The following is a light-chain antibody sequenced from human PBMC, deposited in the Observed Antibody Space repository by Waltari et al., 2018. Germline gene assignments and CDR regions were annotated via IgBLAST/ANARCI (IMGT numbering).Light chain of an antibody. CDR3: RADESSLSASL. Sequence: QSVLTQPPSVSGAPGQRVPISCTGSSSNIGAGYDVQWYQQLPGTAPKLVISGNSIRPSGVPDRFLGSKSGTSASLPITGLQAEDEEDYYCRADESSLSASLFGGGTKLTVL. V-gene: IGLV1-40*01. CDR1: SSNIGAGYD. J-gene: IGLJ2*01. CDR2: GNS.